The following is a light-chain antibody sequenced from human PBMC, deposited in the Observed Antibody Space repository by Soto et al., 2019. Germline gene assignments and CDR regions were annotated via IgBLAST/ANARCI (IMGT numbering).Light chain of an antibody. V-gene: IGKV4-1*01. J-gene: IGKJ4*01. Sequence: DIVMTQSPDSLAVSLGERATINCKSSQSLLHSNNKEYLAWYQHKPGQPPKLLIYWASTRESGVPDRFSGSGSGTDFTLTISSLQAEDVAVYYCQQHLDTPLTFGGGTKVEIK. CDR2: WAS. CDR3: QQHLDTPLT. CDR1: QSLLHSNNKEY.